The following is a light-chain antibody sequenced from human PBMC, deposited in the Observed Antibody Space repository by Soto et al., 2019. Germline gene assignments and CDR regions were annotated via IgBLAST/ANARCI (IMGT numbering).Light chain of an antibody. CDR2: EGT. CDR1: SSDVGNYNL. CDR3: CSYAGSSFYV. J-gene: IGLJ1*01. Sequence: QSVLTQPAAVAGSPEQSITISCTGTSSDVGNYNLVSWYQQHPGKAPKLMIYEGTKRPSGVSNRFSGSKSGNTASLTISGLQAEDEADYYCCSYAGSSFYVFGTGTKVTVL. V-gene: IGLV2-23*01.